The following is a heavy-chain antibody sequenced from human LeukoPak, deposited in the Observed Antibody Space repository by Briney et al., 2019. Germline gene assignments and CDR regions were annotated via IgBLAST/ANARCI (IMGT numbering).Heavy chain of an antibody. D-gene: IGHD3-3*01. Sequence: GESLNISCKGSGYSFTSYWIGWVRQIPGKGLEWMGIIYPGDSDTRYSPSFQGQVTISADKSISTAYLQWSSLKASDTAMYYCARLVSAILASDYYGMDVWGQGTTVTVSS. CDR1: GYSFTSYW. J-gene: IGHJ6*02. V-gene: IGHV5-51*01. CDR3: ARLVSAILASDYYGMDV. CDR2: IYPGDSDT.